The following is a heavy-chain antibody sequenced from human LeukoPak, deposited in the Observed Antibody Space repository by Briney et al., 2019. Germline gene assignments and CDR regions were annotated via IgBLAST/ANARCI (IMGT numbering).Heavy chain of an antibody. V-gene: IGHV4-59*01. D-gene: IGHD5-18*01. CDR1: GGSICCYY. CDR2: IYYSGST. Sequence: SETLSLTCTVSGGSICCYYWSWIRQPPGKGLEWIGYIYYSGSTNYNPSLKSRVTISIDTSKNQFSLNLSSVTAADTAVYYSARGTSGYSYGWGQGTLVTVSS. CDR3: ARGTSGYSYG. J-gene: IGHJ4*02.